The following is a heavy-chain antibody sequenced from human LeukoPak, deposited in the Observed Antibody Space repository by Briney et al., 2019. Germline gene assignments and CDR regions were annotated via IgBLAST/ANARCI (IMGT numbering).Heavy chain of an antibody. CDR1: GYTFTSYD. Sequence: ASVKVSCKASGYTFTSYDINWVRQATGQGLEWMGWMNPNSGSTGYAQKFQGRVTMTRNTSISTAYMELSSLRSEDTAVYYCFCSGGSCYDYWGQGTLVTVSS. D-gene: IGHD2-15*01. J-gene: IGHJ4*02. V-gene: IGHV1-8*01. CDR3: FCSGGSCYDY. CDR2: MNPNSGST.